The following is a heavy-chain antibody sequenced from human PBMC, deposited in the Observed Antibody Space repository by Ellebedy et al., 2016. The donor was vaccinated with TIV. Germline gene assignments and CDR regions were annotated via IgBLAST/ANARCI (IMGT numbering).Heavy chain of an antibody. CDR3: ARAESISARPEVDY. V-gene: IGHV1-2*02. J-gene: IGHJ4*02. D-gene: IGHD1-14*01. CDR1: GYTFTAHY. Sequence: AASVKVSCKTSGYTFTAHYIQWMRQAPGQGLEWVGWINANTGGTNSAQKFQGRVTLTRATSVSTVHLELSSLSSDDTAVYYCARAESISARPEVDYWGQGTLVTVSS. CDR2: INANTGGT.